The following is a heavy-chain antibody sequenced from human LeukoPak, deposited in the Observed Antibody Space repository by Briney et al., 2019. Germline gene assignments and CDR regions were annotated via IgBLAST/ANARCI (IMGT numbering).Heavy chain of an antibody. D-gene: IGHD4-17*01. CDR2: IYYGGGA. V-gene: IGHV4-59*01. J-gene: IGHJ5*01. Sequence: SETLSLTCTVSGASIGSYFWSWIRQPPGKGLEWIGYIYYGGGANYNPSFESRITISVDTSKNRISLNLTSVTASDTAIYYCARERGDYDSDNWFDSWGQGTLVTVSS. CDR3: ARERGDYDSDNWFDS. CDR1: GASIGSYF.